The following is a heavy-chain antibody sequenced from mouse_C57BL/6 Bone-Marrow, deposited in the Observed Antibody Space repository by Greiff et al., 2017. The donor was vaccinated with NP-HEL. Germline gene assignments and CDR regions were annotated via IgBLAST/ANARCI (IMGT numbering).Heavy chain of an antibody. CDR1: GFTFSDFY. D-gene: IGHD3-2*02. V-gene: IGHV7-1*01. CDR3: ARDSSGYYYAMDY. J-gene: IGHJ4*01. CDR2: SRNKANDYTT. Sequence: EVNVVDSGGGLVQSGRSLRLSCATSGFTFSDFYMEWVRQAPGKGLEWIAASRNKANDYTTEYSASVKGRFIVSRDTSQSILYLQMNALRAEDTAIYYCARDSSGYYYAMDYWGQGTSVTVSS.